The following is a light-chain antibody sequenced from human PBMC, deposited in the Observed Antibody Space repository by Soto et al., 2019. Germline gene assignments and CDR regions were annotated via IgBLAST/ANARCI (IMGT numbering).Light chain of an antibody. J-gene: IGLJ2*01. V-gene: IGLV2-14*01. Sequence: QSALTQPTSVSGSPGQSIAISCTGTSSDVGGYNYVSWYQQHPGKVPKLLIYEVNNRPSGVSDRFSASKSGNTASLTISGLQPEDEADYYCTSYTNSGSYVVFGGGTKLTVL. CDR2: EVN. CDR1: SSDVGGYNY. CDR3: TSYTNSGSYVV.